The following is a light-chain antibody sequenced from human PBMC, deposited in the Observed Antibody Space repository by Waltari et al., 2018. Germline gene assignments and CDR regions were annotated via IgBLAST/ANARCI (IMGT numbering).Light chain of an antibody. CDR3: CSYAGSYTEV. Sequence: QSALTQPRSVSGSPGQSVTISCTGTSSDVGGYDYVSWYQQQSAKAPKLIIFGVTERPSAVPDRFSGSKSGNTASLTISGLQSEDESDYYCCSYAGSYTEVFGTGTTVTVL. CDR1: SSDVGGYDY. J-gene: IGLJ1*01. V-gene: IGLV2-11*01. CDR2: GVT.